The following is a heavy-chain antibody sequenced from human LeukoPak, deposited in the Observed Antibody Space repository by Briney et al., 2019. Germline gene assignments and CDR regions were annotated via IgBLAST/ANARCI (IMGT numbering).Heavy chain of an antibody. CDR3: AKDSSSGSSGSFRDY. D-gene: IGHD3-22*01. CDR2: IRYDGSNK. V-gene: IGHV3-30*02. J-gene: IGHJ4*02. Sequence: GGSLRLSCAASGFTFSSYGMHWVRQAPGKGLEWVAFIRYDGSNKYYADSVKGRFTISRDNSKNTLCLQMNRLRAEDTAVYYCAKDSSSGSSGSFRDYWGQGTLVTVSS. CDR1: GFTFSSYG.